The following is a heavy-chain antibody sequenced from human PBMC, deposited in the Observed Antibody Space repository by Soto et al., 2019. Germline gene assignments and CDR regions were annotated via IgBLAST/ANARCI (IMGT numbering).Heavy chain of an antibody. CDR2: ISSRTATYA. D-gene: IGHD6-19*01. CDR3: ARDRGWYCFDC. Sequence: QVQVVESGGGLVNPGGSLRLSCAASGFTFSDHYMSWFRQAPGKGLEWVSSISSRTATYAKYTDSVKGRFTISRDNAKNSLYLQMNSLRVEDTAMYYCARDRGWYCFDCWGQGTLVTVSS. V-gene: IGHV3-11*05. CDR1: GFTFSDHY. J-gene: IGHJ4*02.